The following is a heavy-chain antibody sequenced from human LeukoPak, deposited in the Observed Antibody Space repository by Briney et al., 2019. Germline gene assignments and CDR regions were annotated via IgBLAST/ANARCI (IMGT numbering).Heavy chain of an antibody. Sequence: PSETLSLTCTVSGGSISSYYWSWIRQPPGKGLEWIGYIYYSGSTNYNPSLKSRVTISVDTSKNQFSLKLSSVTAADTAVYYCARGYYYGSGSPPGAFDFWGQGTLVTVSS. CDR1: GGSISSYY. CDR2: IYYSGST. V-gene: IGHV4-59*01. J-gene: IGHJ4*02. CDR3: ARGYYYGSGSPPGAFDF. D-gene: IGHD3-10*01.